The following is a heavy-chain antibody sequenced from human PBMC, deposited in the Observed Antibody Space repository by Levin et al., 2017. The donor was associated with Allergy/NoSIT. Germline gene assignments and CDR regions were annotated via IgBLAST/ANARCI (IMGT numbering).Heavy chain of an antibody. CDR2: IWYDGSNK. V-gene: IGHV3-33*01. CDR3: ARDQTRGFITIPSD. J-gene: IGHJ4*02. CDR1: GFTFSSYG. Sequence: GGSLRLSCAASGFTFSSYGMHWVRQAPGKGLEWVAVIWYDGSNKYYADSVKGRFTISRDNSKNTLYLQMNSLRAEDTAVYYCARDQTRGFITIPSDWGQGTLVTVSS. D-gene: IGHD3-3*01.